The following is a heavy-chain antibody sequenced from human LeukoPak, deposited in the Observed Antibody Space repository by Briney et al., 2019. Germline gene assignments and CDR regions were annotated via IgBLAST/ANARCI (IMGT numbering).Heavy chain of an antibody. Sequence: SETLSLTCTVSGGSISSYYWSWIRQPPGKGLEWIGYIYYSGSTNYNPSLKSRVTISVDTSKNQFSLKLSSVTAADTAVYYCARGRYCSSTSCYSLYFQHWGQGTLVTVSS. J-gene: IGHJ1*01. CDR3: ARGRYCSSTSCYSLYFQH. D-gene: IGHD2-2*02. V-gene: IGHV4-59*08. CDR1: GGSISSYY. CDR2: IYYSGST.